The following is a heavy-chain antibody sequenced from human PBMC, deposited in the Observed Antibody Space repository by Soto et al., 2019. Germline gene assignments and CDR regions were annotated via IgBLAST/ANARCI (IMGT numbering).Heavy chain of an antibody. V-gene: IGHV3-66*01. J-gene: IGHJ5*02. CDR2: IYSVGTT. CDR1: GFTVSSNY. Sequence: EVQLVESGGGLVQPGGSLRLSCAASGFTVSSNYMSWVRQARGKGLEWVSVIYSVGTTYYADSVKGRFTISRDNSKNTLYLQMNSLRAEDTAVYYCARNGDSSDYRGWFDPWGQGTLVTVSS. CDR3: ARNGDSSDYRGWFDP. D-gene: IGHD3-22*01.